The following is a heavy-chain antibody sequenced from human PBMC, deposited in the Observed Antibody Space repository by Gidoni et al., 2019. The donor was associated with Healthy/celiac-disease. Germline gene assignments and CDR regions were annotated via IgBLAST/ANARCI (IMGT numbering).Heavy chain of an antibody. CDR1: GFTIDDYA. J-gene: IGHJ6*02. Sequence: EVQLVESGGGLVQPGRSLRLSCAPSGFTIDDYAMHWVRQAPGKGLEWVSGISWNSGSIDYADSVKGRFTISRDNAKNSLYLQMNSLRAEDTALYYCAKEWSGAYYYYGMDVWGQGTTVTVSS. D-gene: IGHD3-3*01. CDR3: AKEWSGAYYYYGMDV. CDR2: ISWNSGSI. V-gene: IGHV3-9*01.